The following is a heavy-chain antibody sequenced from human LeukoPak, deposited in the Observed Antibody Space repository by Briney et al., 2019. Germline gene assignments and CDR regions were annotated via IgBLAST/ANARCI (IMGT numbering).Heavy chain of an antibody. V-gene: IGHV4-39*07. CDR1: GGSISSSSYY. CDR2: IYYSGST. Sequence: PSETLSLTCTVSGGSISSSSYYWGWLRQPPGKGLEWIGSIYYSGSTYYTPSLKSRVPISVDTSKNQFSLKLSTVTAADTAGYYCARSTRRDGYNWARDAFDIWGQGTMVTISS. J-gene: IGHJ3*02. CDR3: ARSTRRDGYNWARDAFDI. D-gene: IGHD5-24*01.